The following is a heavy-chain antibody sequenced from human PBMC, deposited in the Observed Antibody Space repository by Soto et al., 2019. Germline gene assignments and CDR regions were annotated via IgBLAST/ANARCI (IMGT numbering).Heavy chain of an antibody. Sequence: GGSLRLSCAASGFTFSSYAMSWVRQAPGKGLEWVSAISGSGGSTYYADSVKGRFTISRDNSKNTLYLQMNSLRAEDTAVYYCAKGSTPSGWYQGSAIDYWGQGTLVTVSS. CDR1: GFTFSSYA. D-gene: IGHD6-19*01. J-gene: IGHJ4*02. CDR2: ISGSGGST. CDR3: AKGSTPSGWYQGSAIDY. V-gene: IGHV3-23*01.